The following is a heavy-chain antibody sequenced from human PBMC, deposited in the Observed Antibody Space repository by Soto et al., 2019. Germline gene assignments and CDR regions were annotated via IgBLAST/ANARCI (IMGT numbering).Heavy chain of an antibody. J-gene: IGHJ6*02. Sequence: GSLRLSCAASGFTFSSYGMHWVRQAPGKGLEWVAVISYDGSNKYFADSVKGRFTISRDNSNNMLYLQMNGLRGEDTAVYYCAKNKRYCTSTTCPPYYGMDVWGQGTTVTVSS. V-gene: IGHV3-30*18. CDR3: AKNKRYCTSTTCPPYYGMDV. D-gene: IGHD2-2*01. CDR1: GFTFSSYG. CDR2: ISYDGSNK.